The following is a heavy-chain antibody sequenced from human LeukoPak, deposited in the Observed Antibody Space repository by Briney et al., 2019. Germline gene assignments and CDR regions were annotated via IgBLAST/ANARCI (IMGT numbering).Heavy chain of an antibody. Sequence: ASVKVSCKASGYTFTSYYMHWVRQAPGQGLEWMGIINPSGGSTSYAQKFQGRVTMTRDTSTSTVYMELSSLRSEDTAVYYCARVGHGAYDSSGYYHLDAFDIWGQGTVVTVSS. CDR3: ARVGHGAYDSSGYYHLDAFDI. CDR2: INPSGGST. CDR1: GYTFTSYY. V-gene: IGHV1-46*01. J-gene: IGHJ3*02. D-gene: IGHD3-22*01.